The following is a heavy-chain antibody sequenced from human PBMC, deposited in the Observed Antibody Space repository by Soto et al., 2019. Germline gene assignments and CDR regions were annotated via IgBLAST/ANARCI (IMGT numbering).Heavy chain of an antibody. D-gene: IGHD4-17*01. V-gene: IGHV4-59*12. Sequence: SETLSLTCTVSGGSISSYYWSWIRQPPGKGLEWIGYIYYSGSTNYNPSLKSRVTISVDTSKNQFSLKLNSMTAADTAVYYCARDMTTVTRVFDYWGQGTLVTVSS. CDR2: IYYSGST. CDR3: ARDMTTVTRVFDY. J-gene: IGHJ4*02. CDR1: GGSISSYY.